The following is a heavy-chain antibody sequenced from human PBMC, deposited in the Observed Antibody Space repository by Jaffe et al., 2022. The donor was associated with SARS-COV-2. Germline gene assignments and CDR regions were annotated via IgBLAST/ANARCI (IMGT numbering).Heavy chain of an antibody. CDR1: GVTFSSYA. CDR3: ATEGSGTYYNVYYFDN. J-gene: IGHJ4*02. Sequence: EMQLLESGGDLVQPGGSLRLSCAASGVTFSSYAMSWVRQAPGKGLEWVSGIVGSADVTYYADSVKGRFIISRDTSKNTLYLQMHSLQADDTAVYYCATEGSGTYYNVYYFDNWGQGTLVTVSS. D-gene: IGHD3-10*01. V-gene: IGHV3-23*01. CDR2: IVGSADVT.